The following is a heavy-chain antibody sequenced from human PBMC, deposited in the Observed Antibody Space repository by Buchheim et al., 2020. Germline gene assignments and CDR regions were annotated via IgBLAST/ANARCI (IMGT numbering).Heavy chain of an antibody. J-gene: IGHJ4*02. CDR1: GFTFSSYA. CDR3: ARIPGYSSGWSADQGY. D-gene: IGHD6-19*01. CDR2: ISYDGSNK. V-gene: IGHV3-30*04. Sequence: QVQLVESGGGVVQPGRSLRLSCAASGFTFSSYAMHWVRQAPGKGLEWVAVISYDGSNKYYADSVKGRFTISRDNSKNTLYLQMNSLRAEDTAVYYCARIPGYSSGWSADQGYWGQGTL.